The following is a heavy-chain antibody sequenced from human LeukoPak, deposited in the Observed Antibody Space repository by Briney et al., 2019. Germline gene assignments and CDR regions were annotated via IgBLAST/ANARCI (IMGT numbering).Heavy chain of an antibody. CDR3: PSGGYSSSSRGHYYYYMGV. D-gene: IGHD6-6*01. Sequence: PSETLSLTCAVYGGSFSGYYWNWIRQPPGKGLEWIGEINHSGSTNYNPSLKSRVTLSVDTSKNHFSLKLTSVTAADTAVYYCPSGGYSSSSRGHYYYYMGVWGKGTTVTVSS. V-gene: IGHV4-34*01. J-gene: IGHJ6*03. CDR1: GGSFSGYY. CDR2: INHSGST.